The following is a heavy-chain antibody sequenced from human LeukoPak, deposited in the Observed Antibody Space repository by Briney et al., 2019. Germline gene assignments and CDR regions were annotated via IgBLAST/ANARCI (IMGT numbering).Heavy chain of an antibody. Sequence: ASVKVSCKASGYTFTSYDINWVRQATGQGLEWMGWMNPNSGNTGYAQKFQGRVTITRNTSISTAYRELSSLRSEDTAVYYCARPSYCSSTSCYVNYYYMDVWGKGTTVTVSS. CDR1: GYTFTSYD. D-gene: IGHD2-2*01. CDR2: MNPNSGNT. V-gene: IGHV1-8*03. J-gene: IGHJ6*03. CDR3: ARPSYCSSTSCYVNYYYMDV.